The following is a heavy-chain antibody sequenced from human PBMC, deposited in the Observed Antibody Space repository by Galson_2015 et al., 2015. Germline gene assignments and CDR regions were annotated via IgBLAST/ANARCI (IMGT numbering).Heavy chain of an antibody. CDR3: AMDGSWYGGNAFDV. CDR2: IWYESSNK. CDR1: GFTFSAFG. V-gene: IGHV3-33*01. Sequence: SMRLSCAAAGFTFSAFGMQWVRQAPGKGLEWVAVIWYESSNKDYGESVKGRFTVSRDKSENTLHLQMTNLRVDDTGVYFCAMDGSWYGGNAFDVWGQGTVVTVTS. D-gene: IGHD6-13*01. J-gene: IGHJ3*01.